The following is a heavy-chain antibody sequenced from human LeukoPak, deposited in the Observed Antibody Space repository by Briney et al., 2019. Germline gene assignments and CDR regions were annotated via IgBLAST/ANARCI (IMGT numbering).Heavy chain of an antibody. CDR3: ARTAEGYFVTGYYYDY. J-gene: IGHJ4*02. V-gene: IGHV1-69*01. CDR1: GGTFSSYA. Sequence: SVKVSCKASGGTFSSYAISWVRQAPGQGLEWMGGIIPIFGTANYAQKFQGRVTITADESTSTAYMELSSLRSEDTAVYYCARTAEGYFVTGYYYDYWGQGTLVTVSS. CDR2: IIPIFGTA. D-gene: IGHD3/OR15-3a*01.